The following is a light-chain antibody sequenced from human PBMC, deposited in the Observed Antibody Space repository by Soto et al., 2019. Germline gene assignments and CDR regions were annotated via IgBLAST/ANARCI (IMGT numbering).Light chain of an antibody. Sequence: QSVLTQPPSASGTPGQRVTISCSGSSSNIGSNTVNWYQQLPGTAPKLLIYSNNQRPSGVPDRFSGPKSGTSASLAISGLQSEDEADYYCAAWDDSLNVLFGGGTKLTVL. CDR3: AAWDDSLNVL. J-gene: IGLJ2*01. V-gene: IGLV1-44*01. CDR1: SSNIGSNT. CDR2: SNN.